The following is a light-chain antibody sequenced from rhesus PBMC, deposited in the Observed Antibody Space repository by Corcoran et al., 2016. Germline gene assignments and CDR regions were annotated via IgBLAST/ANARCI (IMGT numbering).Light chain of an antibody. CDR2: DES. CDR1: QSVGSN. CDR3: QQYNSWYS. Sequence: ETVVTQSPATLSLSPGERATLSCRASQSVGSNLAWYQQKPGQAPRLLNYDESRRASGIPDNFRGSGSGTEFTRTISSLEHEDGGLYYCQQYNSWYSFGQGTKVEIK. V-gene: IGKV3-42*02. J-gene: IGKJ2*01.